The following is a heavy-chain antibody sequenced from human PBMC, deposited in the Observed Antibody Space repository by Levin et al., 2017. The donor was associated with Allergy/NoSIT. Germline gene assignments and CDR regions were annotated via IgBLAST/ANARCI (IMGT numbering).Heavy chain of an antibody. CDR2: ISHEGSNK. Sequence: PGGSLRLSCAASGFSFSSCAMHWVRQAPGKGLEWVAVISHEGSNKYYADSVKGRFTISRDNSKNTLYLQMNSLRAEDTAVYYCARDIVVVVAATPGSYYYYVLDVWGQGTTVTVSS. V-gene: IGHV3-30-3*01. CDR3: ARDIVVVVAATPGSYYYYVLDV. CDR1: GFSFSSCA. J-gene: IGHJ6*02. D-gene: IGHD2-15*01.